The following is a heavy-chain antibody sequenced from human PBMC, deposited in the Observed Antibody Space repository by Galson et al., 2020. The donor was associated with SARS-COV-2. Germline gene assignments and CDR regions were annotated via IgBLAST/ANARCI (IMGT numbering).Heavy chain of an antibody. J-gene: IGHJ3*02. CDR1: GCSISSCVYY. CDR2: IYYSGST. V-gene: IGHV4-31*03. CDR3: ARDNPSDSSGWIPDAFDI. D-gene: IGHD3-22*01. Sequence: SETLSLTCTVSGCSISSCVYYWSWIRQHPGKGLDWIGYIYYSGSTYYNPSLNSRVTISVDTSKNQFSLKLSSVTVADTAVYYCARDNPSDSSGWIPDAFDIWGQGTMGTVSS.